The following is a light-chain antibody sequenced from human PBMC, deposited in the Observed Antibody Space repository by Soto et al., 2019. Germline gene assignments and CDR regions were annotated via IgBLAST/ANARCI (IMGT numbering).Light chain of an antibody. V-gene: IGKV3-15*01. CDR3: QQYYCWPSNS. J-gene: IGKJ2*03. CDR2: DAS. Sequence: EIVMTQSPATLSVSPGERATLSCRASQSVDSNLAWYQQKLGQAPRLLIYDASTRATSAPARFSGSGSGTEFTLTIRSLESEDFAVYYCQQYYCWPSNSFGQGTKLEIK. CDR1: QSVDSN.